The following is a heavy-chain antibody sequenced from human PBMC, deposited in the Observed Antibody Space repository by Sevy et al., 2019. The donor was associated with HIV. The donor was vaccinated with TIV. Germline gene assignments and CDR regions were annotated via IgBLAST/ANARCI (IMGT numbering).Heavy chain of an antibody. J-gene: IGHJ4*02. Sequence: GESLKISCADSRLTLDTYAVTWVRQAPGKGLEWVSAITATGGGTYYADSVKGRFTVSRDKSRNTVYLHMNSLRAEDTAVYYCAKGSGSESYHHLQYWGQGTLVTVSS. CDR1: RLTLDTYA. CDR3: AKGSGSESYHHLQY. V-gene: IGHV3-23*01. CDR2: ITATGGGT. D-gene: IGHD3-10*01.